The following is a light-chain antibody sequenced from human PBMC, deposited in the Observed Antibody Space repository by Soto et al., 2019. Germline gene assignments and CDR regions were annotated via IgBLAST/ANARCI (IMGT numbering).Light chain of an antibody. CDR1: QSISSY. V-gene: IGKV1-39*01. J-gene: IGKJ2*01. Sequence: DIQMTQSPFSLSASVGDRVTITCRASQSISSYLNWYQQKPGKAPKLLIYAASSLQSVVPSRFSGSGSGTDFTLTISSLQPEDFATYYCQQSYSTLYTFGQGTKLEIK. CDR3: QQSYSTLYT. CDR2: AAS.